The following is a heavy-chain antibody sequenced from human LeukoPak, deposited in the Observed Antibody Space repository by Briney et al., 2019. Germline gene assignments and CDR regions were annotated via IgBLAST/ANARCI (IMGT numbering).Heavy chain of an antibody. CDR3: ARIGYCSSTSCYSSNAFDI. CDR2: INPNSGGT. V-gene: IGHV1-2*02. Sequence: ASVKVSCKASGYTFTGYYMHWVRQAPGQGLEWMGWINPNSGGTNYAQKFQGRVTMTRDTSISTAYMELSRLRSGDTAVYYCARIGYCSSTSCYSSNAFDIWGQGTMVTVSS. D-gene: IGHD2-2*01. J-gene: IGHJ3*02. CDR1: GYTFTGYY.